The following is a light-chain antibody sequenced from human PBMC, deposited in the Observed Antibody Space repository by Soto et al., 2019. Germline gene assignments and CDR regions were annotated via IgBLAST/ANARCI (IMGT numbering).Light chain of an antibody. V-gene: IGLV2-14*01. J-gene: IGLJ2*01. CDR2: GVS. CDR1: SSDIGGYNY. CDR3: SSYRSSIIPVV. Sequence: QSVLTQPASVSGSPGQSITISCTVTSSDIGGYNYVSWYQQHPCKAPKLMIYGVSNRPSGVSGRFFGSKSGNTASLTISGIPPEDEADYYCSSYRSSIIPVVFGGGTKLTVL.